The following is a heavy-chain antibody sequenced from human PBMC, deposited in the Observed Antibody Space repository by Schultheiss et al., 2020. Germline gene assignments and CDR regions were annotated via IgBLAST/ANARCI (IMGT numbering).Heavy chain of an antibody. Sequence: ASVKVSCKASGYTFTSYYMHWVRQAPGQGLEWMGTINPSGGSTSYAQKFQGRVTMTRNTSISTAYMELSSLRSEDTALYYCARGMITFGGVIAAPYYYYMDVWGKGTTVTV. D-gene: IGHD3-16*02. J-gene: IGHJ6*03. CDR1: GYTFTSYY. CDR2: INPSGGST. V-gene: IGHV1-46*03. CDR3: ARGMITFGGVIAAPYYYYMDV.